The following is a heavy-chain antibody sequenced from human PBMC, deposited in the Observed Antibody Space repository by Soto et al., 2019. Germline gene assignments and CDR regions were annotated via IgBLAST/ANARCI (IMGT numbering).Heavy chain of an antibody. CDR3: ARRAVAVSTIREDNWLDP. V-gene: IGHV4-39*07. CDR1: GGSISSSSYY. Sequence: SETLSLTCTVSGGSISSSSYYWGWIRQPPGKGLEWIGNIYYSGNIYYNPSLKSRVTISVDTSKNQFSLKLISMASADTAIYFCARRAVAVSTIREDNWLDPWGQGTLVTVSS. J-gene: IGHJ5*02. D-gene: IGHD2-21*02. CDR2: IYYSGNI.